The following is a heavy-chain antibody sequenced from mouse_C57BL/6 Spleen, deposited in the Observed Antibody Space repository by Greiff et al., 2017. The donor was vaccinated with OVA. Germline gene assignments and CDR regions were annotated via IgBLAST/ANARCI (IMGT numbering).Heavy chain of an antibody. CDR2: INPNNGGT. V-gene: IGHV1-26*01. J-gene: IGHJ3*01. CDR1: GYTFTDYY. Sequence: EVQLQQSGPELVKPGASVKISCKASGYTFTDYYMNWVKQSHGKSLEWIGDINPNNGGTSYNQKFKGKATLTVDKSSSTAYMELRSLTSEDSAVYYCARAVLAYWGQGTLVTVSA. CDR3: ARAVLAY.